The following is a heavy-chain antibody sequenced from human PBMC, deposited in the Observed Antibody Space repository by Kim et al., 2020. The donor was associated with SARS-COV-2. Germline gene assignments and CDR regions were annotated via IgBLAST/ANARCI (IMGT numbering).Heavy chain of an antibody. CDR1: GFTFSRYA. Sequence: GGSLRLSCAASGFTFSRYAMHWVRQAPGKGLERVAVILYDGKNKYYADSGKGRFTISRDNSKNTLSLQMSSLRAEDTAVYYCAKRRDGNIWYYFDSWGQGTLVTVSS. V-gene: IGHV3-30*18. J-gene: IGHJ4*02. CDR3: AKRRDGNIWYYFDS. CDR2: ILYDGKNK. D-gene: IGHD6-13*01.